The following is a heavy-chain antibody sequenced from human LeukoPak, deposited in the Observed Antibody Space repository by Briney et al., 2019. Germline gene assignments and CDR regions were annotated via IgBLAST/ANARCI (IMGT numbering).Heavy chain of an antibody. CDR1: GGTFSSYA. CDR3: ATTPSTDCSSTSCYGFDY. V-gene: IGHV1-69*04. CDR2: IIPILGIA. J-gene: IGHJ4*02. D-gene: IGHD2-2*01. Sequence: SVKVSCKASGGTFSSYAISWVRQAPGQGLEWMGRIIPILGIANYAQKFQGRVTITADKTTSTAYMELSSLRSEDTAVYYCATTPSTDCSSTSCYGFDYWGQGTLVTVSS.